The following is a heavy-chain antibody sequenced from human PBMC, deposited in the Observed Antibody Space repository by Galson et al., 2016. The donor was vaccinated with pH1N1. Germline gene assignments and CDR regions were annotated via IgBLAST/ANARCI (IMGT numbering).Heavy chain of an antibody. D-gene: IGHD1-26*01. Sequence: SVKVSCKASGYTFITNYIHWVRQAPGQGLEWMGVIDPSGGGTTYAQKFQARVTMTRDTSTSTVYMDLSSLKSEDTAVYYCTRDLGRRREYWGQGTLVTVSS. J-gene: IGHJ4*02. CDR3: TRDLGRRREY. V-gene: IGHV1-46*01. CDR2: IDPSGGGT. CDR1: GYTFITNY.